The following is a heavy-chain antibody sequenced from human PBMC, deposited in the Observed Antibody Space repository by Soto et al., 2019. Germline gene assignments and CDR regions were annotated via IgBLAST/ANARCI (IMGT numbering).Heavy chain of an antibody. D-gene: IGHD1-26*01. CDR2: IYYSGST. CDR3: ARVQGSVGATTIGY. V-gene: IGHV4-39*01. CDR1: GGSISSSSYY. Sequence: ASETLSLTCTVSGGSISSSSYYWGWIRQPPGKGLEWIGSIYYSGSTYYNPSLKSRVTISVDTSKNQFSLKLSSVTAADTAVYYCARVQGSVGATTIGYWGQGTLVTVSS. J-gene: IGHJ4*02.